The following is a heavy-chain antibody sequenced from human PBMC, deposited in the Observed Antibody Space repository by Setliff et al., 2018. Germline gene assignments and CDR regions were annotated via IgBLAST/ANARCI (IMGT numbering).Heavy chain of an antibody. CDR3: VRDFPTVVTPKEYFDL. Sequence: GASVKVSCKTSGFGFTTFGFSWVRQAPGQGLERLGSISPYSGNTNYPQWLQDRVTMTIDTSATTVYMELQSLRSDDTAVYYCVRDFPTVVTPKEYFDLWGRGTLVTVSS. CDR2: ISPYSGNT. CDR1: GFGFTTFG. V-gene: IGHV1-18*01. D-gene: IGHD4-17*01. J-gene: IGHJ2*01.